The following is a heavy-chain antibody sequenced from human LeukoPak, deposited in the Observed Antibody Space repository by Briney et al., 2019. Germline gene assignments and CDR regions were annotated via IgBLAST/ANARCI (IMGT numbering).Heavy chain of an antibody. J-gene: IGHJ4*02. V-gene: IGHV4-31*03. D-gene: IGHD2-21*02. CDR1: GGSISSGGYY. Sequence: PSETLSLTCTVSGGSISSGGYYWSWIRQHPGKGLEWIGYIYYSGSTYYNPSLKSRVTISVDTSKNQFSLKLSSVTAADTAVYYCARARVWGTAYCGGDCYSTGFDYWGQGTLVTVSS. CDR3: ARARVWGTAYCGGDCYSTGFDY. CDR2: IYYSGST.